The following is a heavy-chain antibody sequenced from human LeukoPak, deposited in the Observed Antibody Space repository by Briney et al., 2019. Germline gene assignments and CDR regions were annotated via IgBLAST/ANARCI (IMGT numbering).Heavy chain of an antibody. CDR2: IYSSRST. Sequence: PSETLSLTCTVSGGSISSYYWSWIRQPPGKGLDLIDYIYSSRSTNYTPSLKSRVTISVDTSKHQFSLKLSSVTAADTAVYYCAREGGAPGLFDYWGQGTLVTVSS. D-gene: IGHD3-16*01. J-gene: IGHJ4*02. CDR3: AREGGAPGLFDY. CDR1: GGSISSYY. V-gene: IGHV4-59*01.